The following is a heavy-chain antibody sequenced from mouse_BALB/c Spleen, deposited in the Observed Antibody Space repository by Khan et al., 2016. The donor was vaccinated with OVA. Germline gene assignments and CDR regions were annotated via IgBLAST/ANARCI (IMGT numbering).Heavy chain of an antibody. J-gene: IGHJ3*01. D-gene: IGHD1-1*02. Sequence: QVQLQQSGAELVKPGASVKLSCKTSGYTFTNYWIQWIKQRPGKGLGWIGQIFPGTGTTYYNQNFKGKATLTVDTSSNTAYMHLSSLTSEDSAVYCCAAGYCGNYEFVYWGQGTLVTVSP. CDR3: AAGYCGNYEFVY. CDR2: IFPGTGTT. V-gene: IGHV1S132*01. CDR1: GYTFTNYW.